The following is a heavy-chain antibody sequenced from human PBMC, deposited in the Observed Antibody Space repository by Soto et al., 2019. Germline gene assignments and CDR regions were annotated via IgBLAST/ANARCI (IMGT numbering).Heavy chain of an antibody. Sequence: SETLSLTCTVSGGSISSGDFYWTWIRQPPGKGLEWIGHIYYSGSTYYNPSLKSRVTISVDTSKNQFSLKLSSVTAADTAVYYCARDWRGGAAAGLFDYWGQGTLVTVSS. V-gene: IGHV4-30-4*01. J-gene: IGHJ4*02. CDR3: ARDWRGGAAAGLFDY. D-gene: IGHD6-13*01. CDR2: IYYSGST. CDR1: GGSISSGDFY.